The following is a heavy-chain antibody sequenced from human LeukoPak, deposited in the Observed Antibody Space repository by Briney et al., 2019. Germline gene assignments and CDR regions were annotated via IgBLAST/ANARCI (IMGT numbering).Heavy chain of an antibody. CDR1: GGSISSYY. J-gene: IGHJ3*02. CDR2: IYYSWST. D-gene: IGHD3-22*01. CDR3: ARRGYYDSSGYYSYDAFDI. V-gene: IGHV4-59*01. Sequence: KPSETLSLTCTVSGGSISSYYWSWIRQPPGKGLEWIGYIYYSWSTNYNPSLKSRVTISVDTSKNQFSLKLSSVTAADTAVYYWARRGYYDSSGYYSYDAFDIWGQGTMVTVSS.